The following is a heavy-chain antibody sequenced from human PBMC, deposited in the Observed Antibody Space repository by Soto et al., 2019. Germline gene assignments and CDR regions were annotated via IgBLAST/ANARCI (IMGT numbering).Heavy chain of an antibody. D-gene: IGHD6-13*01. CDR2: LDYSGTA. J-gene: IGHJ4*02. Sequence: SETLSLTCNVSGVSISSTSYNWGWIRQPPGKGLEWIGTLDYSGTAHYNPSLKSRVTISVDTSKNQFSLKLSSVTAADTAVYYCARADSSSWYTFFDYWGQGTLVTVSS. V-gene: IGHV4-39*07. CDR1: GVSISSTSYN. CDR3: ARADSSSWYTFFDY.